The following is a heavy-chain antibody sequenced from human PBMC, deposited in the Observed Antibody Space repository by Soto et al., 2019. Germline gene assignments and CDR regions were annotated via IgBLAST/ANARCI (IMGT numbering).Heavy chain of an antibody. D-gene: IGHD2-21*02. Sequence: SETLSLTCTVSGGSISSADYFWRWIRHPPGKGLEWIGSIYYSGSTYNNPSLRSRVSMSIDTSKDQFSLKLRSVTAADTALYFCARQRTSVVTQAYFDVWGPGSLVTVSS. CDR1: GGSISSADYF. V-gene: IGHV4-39*01. J-gene: IGHJ4*02. CDR3: ARQRTSVVTQAYFDV. CDR2: IYYSGST.